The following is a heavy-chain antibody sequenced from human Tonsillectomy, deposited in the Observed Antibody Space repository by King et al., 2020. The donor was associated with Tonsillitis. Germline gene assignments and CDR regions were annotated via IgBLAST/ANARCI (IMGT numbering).Heavy chain of an antibody. J-gene: IGHJ6*02. CDR2: INSDGSST. D-gene: IGHD6-19*01. CDR3: AGADVFSGWPDYHYYAMDV. V-gene: IGHV3-74*01. CDR1: GFTFSSYW. Sequence: VQLVESGGGLVQPGGSLRLSCAASGFTFSSYWMHWVRQAPGKGLVWISHINSDGSSTSYADSVKGRFTISRDNAKNTLYLQMNSQRAEDTAVYYCAGADVFSGWPDYHYYAMDVWGQGPTVTVPS.